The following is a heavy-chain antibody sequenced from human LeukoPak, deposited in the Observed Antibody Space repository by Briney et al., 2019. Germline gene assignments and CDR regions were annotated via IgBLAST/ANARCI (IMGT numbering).Heavy chain of an antibody. D-gene: IGHD2-2*01. CDR2: ISGSGGST. J-gene: IGHJ4*02. V-gene: IGHV3-23*01. CDR3: ARGSKYFFDN. CDR1: GFTFSSYA. Sequence: GGSLRLSCAASGFTFSSYAMSWVRQAPGKGLEWVSAISGSGGSTYYADSVKGRFTISRDNAKNTLYLQMNSLRAEDTAVYYCARGSKYFFDNWGQGTLVTVSS.